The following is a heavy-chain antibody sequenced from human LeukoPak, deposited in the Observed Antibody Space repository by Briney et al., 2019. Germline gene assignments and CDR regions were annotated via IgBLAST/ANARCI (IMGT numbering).Heavy chain of an antibody. CDR1: GFTFSSYE. V-gene: IGHV3-48*03. D-gene: IGHD6-19*01. CDR2: ISSSGSTI. Sequence: PGGSLRLSCAASGFTFSSYEMNWVRQAPGKGLEWVPYISSSGSTIYYADSVKGRFTISRDNAKNSLYLQMNNLRAEDTAVYYCARDQGSGWLFDYWGQGTLVTVSS. J-gene: IGHJ4*02. CDR3: ARDQGSGWLFDY.